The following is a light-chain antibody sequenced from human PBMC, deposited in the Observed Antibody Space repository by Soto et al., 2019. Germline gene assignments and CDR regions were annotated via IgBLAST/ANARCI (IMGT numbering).Light chain of an antibody. J-gene: IGKJ1*01. CDR3: QQRSNWPPWT. V-gene: IGKV1-39*01. CDR1: QSISTY. Sequence: DIQMTQSPSSLSASVGDRVTLTCRASQSISTYLNWYQQKPGKAPDLLIYTASSLESGVPSRFSGSGSGTDFTLTISSLQPEDFAVYYCQQRSNWPPWTFGQGTKVDIK. CDR2: TAS.